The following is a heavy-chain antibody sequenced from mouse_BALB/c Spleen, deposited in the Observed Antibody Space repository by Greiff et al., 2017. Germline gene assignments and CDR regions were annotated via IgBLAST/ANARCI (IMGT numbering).Heavy chain of an antibody. J-gene: IGHJ4*01. CDR1: GYSFTSYW. V-gene: IGHV1-5*01. D-gene: IGHD4-1*01. Sequence: EVQLQQSGTVLARPGASVKMSCKASGYSFTSYWMHWVKQRPGQGLEWIGAIYPGNSDTSYNQKFKGKAKLTAVTSASTAYMELSSLTNEDSAVYYCTRSPLNWAGAVYAMDYWGQGTSVTVSS. CDR2: IYPGNSDT. CDR3: TRSPLNWAGAVYAMDY.